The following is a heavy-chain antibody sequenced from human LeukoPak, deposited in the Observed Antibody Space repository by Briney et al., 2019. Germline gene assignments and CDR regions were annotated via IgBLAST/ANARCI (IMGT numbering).Heavy chain of an antibody. D-gene: IGHD3-16*01. V-gene: IGHV3-21*01. J-gene: IGHJ4*02. CDR1: GFTFSSYS. CDR2: ISSSSSDI. CDR3: ARNGELALRRCYYFDY. Sequence: GGSLRLSFAASGFTFSSYSMNWVRQAPGKGLEWVSSISSSSSDICYADSVKGRFTISRDNAKNSLFLQMNSLRAEDTAVSYCARNGELALRRCYYFDYWGQGTLVTVSS.